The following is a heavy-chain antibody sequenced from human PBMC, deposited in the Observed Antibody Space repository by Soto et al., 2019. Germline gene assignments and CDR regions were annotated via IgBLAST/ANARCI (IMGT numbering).Heavy chain of an antibody. D-gene: IGHD6-13*01. J-gene: IGHJ4*02. V-gene: IGHV3-30*18. CDR2: ISYDGSNK. CDR1: GFTFSSYG. Sequence: QVQLVESGGGVVQPGRSLRLSCAASGFTFSSYGMHWVRQAPGKGLEWVAVISYDGSNKYYADSVKGRFTISRDNSKNTLYLQMNSLRAEDTAVYYCAKDGGGGQHIAAAGTYVWYDFDYWGQGTLVTVSS. CDR3: AKDGGGGQHIAAAGTYVWYDFDY.